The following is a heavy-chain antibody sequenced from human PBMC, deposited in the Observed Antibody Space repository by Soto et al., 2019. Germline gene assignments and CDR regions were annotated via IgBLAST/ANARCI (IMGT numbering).Heavy chain of an antibody. CDR1: GGSISSSSYW. CDR3: ARYNAASGTYYFDY. Sequence: TLSLTCTVSGGSISSSSYWWSWVRQPPGKGLEWIGEIYHSGSANYNPSLKSRVTISVDNSKNQFSLNLNSVTAADTAVYYCARYNAASGTYYFDYWGQGTLVTVSS. CDR2: IYHSGSA. J-gene: IGHJ4*02. V-gene: IGHV4-4*02. D-gene: IGHD6-13*01.